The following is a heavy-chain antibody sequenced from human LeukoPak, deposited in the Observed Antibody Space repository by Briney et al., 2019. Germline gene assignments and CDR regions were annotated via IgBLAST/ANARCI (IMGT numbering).Heavy chain of an antibody. CDR1: GYSISSGYY. CDR3: ARHQSGYYDRSGYYYLPTSPFDY. D-gene: IGHD3-22*01. CDR2: IYHSGST. Sequence: SETLSLTCSVSGYSISSGYYWGWIRQPPGKGLEWIGNIYHSGSTYYNPSLQSRVTISVDTSKNQFSLKLSSVTAADTAVYYCARHQSGYYDRSGYYYLPTSPFDYWGQGTLVTVSS. V-gene: IGHV4-38-2*02. J-gene: IGHJ4*02.